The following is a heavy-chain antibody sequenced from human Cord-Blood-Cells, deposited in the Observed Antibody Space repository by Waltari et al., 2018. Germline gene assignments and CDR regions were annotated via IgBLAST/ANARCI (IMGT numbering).Heavy chain of an antibody. CDR3: ARADLDAFDI. Sequence: EGKREEWGGGLVQPGGSLRLSCAASGFTFSSYWLSWVRQAPGKGLEWVANRKKDGREKYYVDSVKGRFTISRDNAKNSLYLQMNSLRAEDTAVYYCARADLDAFDIWGQGTMVTVSS. V-gene: IGHV3-7*01. CDR1: GFTFSSYW. CDR2: RKKDGREK. J-gene: IGHJ3*02.